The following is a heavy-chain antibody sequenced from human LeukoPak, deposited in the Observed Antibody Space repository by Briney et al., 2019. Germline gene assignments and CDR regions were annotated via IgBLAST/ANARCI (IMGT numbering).Heavy chain of an antibody. V-gene: IGHV4-4*09. J-gene: IGHJ4*02. Sequence: PWQTQSLTCTLSGHSIISSYAGWIRHPPGEGLEWIGYIYMSGHTNYNPSLNGPPTLAVIPSKNQFFTKLSSATATGPAVNYRARFLRGNSSGYYSYWGQGTLVTVSS. CDR3: ARFLRGNSSGYYSY. D-gene: IGHD3-22*01. CDR2: IYMSGHT. CDR1: GHSIISSY.